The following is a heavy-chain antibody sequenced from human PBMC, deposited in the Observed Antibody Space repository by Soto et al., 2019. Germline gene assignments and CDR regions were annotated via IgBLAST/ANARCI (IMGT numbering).Heavy chain of an antibody. D-gene: IGHD3-10*01. V-gene: IGHV4-39*01. Sequence: SETLSLTCTVSGGSISSSSYYWGWIRQPPGKGLEWIGSIYYSGSTYYNPSLKSRVTISVDTSKNQFSLKLSSVTAADTAVYYCARVLPWFGELLGGYYFDYWGQGTLVTVS. CDR3: ARVLPWFGELLGGYYFDY. CDR1: GGSISSSSYY. CDR2: IYYSGST. J-gene: IGHJ4*02.